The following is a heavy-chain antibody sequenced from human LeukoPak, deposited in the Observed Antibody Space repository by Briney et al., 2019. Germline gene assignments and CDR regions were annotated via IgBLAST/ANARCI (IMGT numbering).Heavy chain of an antibody. D-gene: IGHD6-19*01. Sequence: GGSLRLSCAASGFTFSSYSMNWVRQAPGKGLEWVSYISSSSSTIYYADSVKGRFTISRDNAKNSLYLQMNSLRAEDTAVYYCARDPSSGWYRDAFDIWGQGTMVTVSS. CDR2: ISSSSSTI. CDR3: ARDPSSGWYRDAFDI. J-gene: IGHJ3*02. V-gene: IGHV3-48*04. CDR1: GFTFSSYS.